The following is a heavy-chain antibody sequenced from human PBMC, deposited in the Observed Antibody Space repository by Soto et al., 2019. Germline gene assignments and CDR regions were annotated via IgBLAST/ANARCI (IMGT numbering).Heavy chain of an antibody. CDR2: IYYSGST. V-gene: IGHV4-31*03. Sequence: QVQLQESGPGLVKPSQTLSLTCTVSGGSISSGGYYWSWIRQHPGKGLEWIGCIYYSGSTYYNPAPTRRVTISVDTSKNQFSLTLRSVTAADTAGYSCARGPPLIWGQGTLVTVSS. CDR1: GGSISSGGYY. CDR3: ARGPPLI. J-gene: IGHJ4*02.